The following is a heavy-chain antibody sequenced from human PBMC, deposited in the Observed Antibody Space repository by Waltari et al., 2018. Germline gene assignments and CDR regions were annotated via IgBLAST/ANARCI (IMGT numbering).Heavy chain of an antibody. CDR3: ASEGPSAVVAVN. Sequence: VQLVESGGGLVQPGGSLRLSCAASGFTFSSYAMSWVRQAPGQGLEWMGRINTNSGGTNYAQKFQGRVTMTRDTSISTAYMELSRLRSDDTAVYYCASEGPSAVVAVNWGQGTLVTVSS. J-gene: IGHJ4*02. V-gene: IGHV1-2*06. D-gene: IGHD2-15*01. CDR2: INTNSGGT. CDR1: GFTFSSYA.